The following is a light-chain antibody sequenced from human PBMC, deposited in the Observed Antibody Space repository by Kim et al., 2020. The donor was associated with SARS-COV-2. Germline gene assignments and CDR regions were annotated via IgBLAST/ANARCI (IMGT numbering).Light chain of an antibody. Sequence: EVVMTQSPFTLSVSPGDTATLSCKASQRITGNLAWYQQRPGQTPRLLIYGATSRATGVPVRFSGSQSGTEFNLTISSLQSEDFAVYYCQQYNNWPPVAFGQGNRLE. CDR2: GAT. V-gene: IGKV3-15*01. J-gene: IGKJ2*01. CDR3: QQYNNWPPVA. CDR1: QRITGN.